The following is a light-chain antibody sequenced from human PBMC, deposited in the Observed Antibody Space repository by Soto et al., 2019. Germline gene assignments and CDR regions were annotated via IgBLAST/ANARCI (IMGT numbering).Light chain of an antibody. J-gene: IGLJ1*01. CDR2: GVT. V-gene: IGLV2-14*01. CDR1: GSDIGAYNY. CDR3: SSFTTSYFHV. Sequence: QSVLSHPGSVSWSPGQAITISCTGSGSDIGAYNYVSWYQQHPGKAPKLLIHGVTRRPSGVSSRFSASKSAYTASLTISGLQAEEEANYYCSSFTTSYFHVFGPGTKVTAL.